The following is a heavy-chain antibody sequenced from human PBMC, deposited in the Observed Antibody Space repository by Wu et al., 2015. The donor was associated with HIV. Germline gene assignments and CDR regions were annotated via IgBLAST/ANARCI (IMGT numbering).Heavy chain of an antibody. Sequence: QVQLVQSGAEVKKPGSSVKVSCKTSGDTFSNYVVNWVRQAPGQGLEWMGGIIPIFGTANYAQKFQGRVTITTDESTSTAYMELSSLRSEDTAVYYCARGTDYGDYLWYFDYWGQGTLVTVSS. J-gene: IGHJ4*02. CDR3: ARGTDYGDYLWYFDY. D-gene: IGHD4-17*01. CDR1: GDTFSNYV. V-gene: IGHV1-69*05. CDR2: IIPIFGTA.